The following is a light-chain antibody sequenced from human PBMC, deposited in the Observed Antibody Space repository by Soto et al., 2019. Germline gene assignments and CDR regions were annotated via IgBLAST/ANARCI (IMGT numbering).Light chain of an antibody. V-gene: IGLV4-69*01. CDR2: LNSDGSH. CDR1: SAHSSYA. CDR3: QTWGTGIPWV. Sequence: QLVLTQSPSASASLGASVKLTCTLSSAHSSYAIAWHQQQPEKGPRYLMKLNSDGSHSKGDGIPDRFSGSSSGAERYLTISSLQSEDEADYYCQTWGTGIPWVFGGGTKLTVL. J-gene: IGLJ3*02.